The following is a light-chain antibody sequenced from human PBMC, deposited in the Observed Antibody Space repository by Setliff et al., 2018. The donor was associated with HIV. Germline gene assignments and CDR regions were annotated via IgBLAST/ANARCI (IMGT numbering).Light chain of an antibody. CDR1: SSNVGSYNL. CDR2: EVS. Sequence: QSALTQPASVSGSPGQSITISCTGNSSNVGSYNLVSWYQQHPGKAPKLMIYEVSNRPSGVSDRFSGSKSGNTASLTISGLQPEDEADYYCSSYTSSTTYVFGTGTKVTVL. CDR3: SSYTSSTTYV. J-gene: IGLJ1*01. V-gene: IGLV2-14*02.